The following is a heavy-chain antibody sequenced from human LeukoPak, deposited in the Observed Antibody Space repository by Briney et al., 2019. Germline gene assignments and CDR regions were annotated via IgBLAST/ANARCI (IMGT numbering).Heavy chain of an antibody. J-gene: IGHJ4*02. CDR3: ARLVRGSYYRSFDY. CDR1: GGSFSGYY. D-gene: IGHD1-26*01. Sequence: PSETLSLTCAVYGGSFSGYYWSWIRQPPGKGLEWIGEINHSGSTNYNPSLKSRVTISVDTSKNQFSLKLSSVTAADTAVYYCARLVRGSYYRSFDYWGQGTLVTVSS. CDR2: INHSGST. V-gene: IGHV4-34*01.